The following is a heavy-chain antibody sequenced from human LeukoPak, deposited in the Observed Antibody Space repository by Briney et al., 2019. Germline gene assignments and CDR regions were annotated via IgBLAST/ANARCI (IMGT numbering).Heavy chain of an antibody. J-gene: IGHJ4*02. CDR2: LSGRGRDT. CDR3: ARAFATTAFDY. Sequence: GGSLRLSCAASGLTFSTYAMSWVRQAPGKGLEWLSALSGRGRDTYYADSVKGRFTISRDNSQNTLYLQMNSLRAEDTAMYYCARAFATTAFDYWGQGTLVTVSS. D-gene: IGHD4-17*01. CDR1: GLTFSTYA. V-gene: IGHV3-23*01.